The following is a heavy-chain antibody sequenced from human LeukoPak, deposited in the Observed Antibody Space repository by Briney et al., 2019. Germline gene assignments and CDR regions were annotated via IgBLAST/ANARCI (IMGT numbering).Heavy chain of an antibody. J-gene: IGHJ6*03. V-gene: IGHV7-4-1*02. CDR3: ARTYGSGSYYLSPQKIYYYYYFMDV. Sequence: GASVKVSCKASGYTFTTYGVNWVRQAPGQGLEWMGWINTNTGNPTYAQGSTGRFVFSLDSSVSTAYLQISSLKAEDTAVYYCARTYGSGSYYLSPQKIYYYYYFMDVWGKGTTVTVSS. CDR2: INTNTGNP. D-gene: IGHD3-10*01. CDR1: GYTFTTYG.